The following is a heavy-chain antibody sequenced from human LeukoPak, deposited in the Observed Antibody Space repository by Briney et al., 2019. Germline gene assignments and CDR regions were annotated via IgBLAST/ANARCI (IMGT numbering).Heavy chain of an antibody. D-gene: IGHD6-6*01. CDR1: GYTFTCYY. CDR2: INPNSGGT. V-gene: IGHV1-2*02. CDR3: ARDPKYSIPDKYSSSSQSTYYYYYMDV. J-gene: IGHJ6*03. Sequence: ASVKVSCKASGYTFTCYYMHWVRQAPGQGLEWMGWINPNSGGTNYAQKFQGRVTMTRDTSISTAYMELSRLRSDDTAVYYCARDPKYSIPDKYSSSSQSTYYYYYMDVWGKGTTVTVSS.